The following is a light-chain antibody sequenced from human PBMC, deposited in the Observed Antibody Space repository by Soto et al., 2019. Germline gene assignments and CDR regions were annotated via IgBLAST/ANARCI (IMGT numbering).Light chain of an antibody. V-gene: IGKV3-15*01. CDR2: GAS. CDR3: QQYNNWPPTT. J-gene: IGKJ1*01. CDR1: QSVSSY. Sequence: EIVFTQSPATLSLSPGERATLSCRASQSVSSYLAWYQQKPGQAPRLLIYGASTRATGIPARFSGSGSGTEFTLTISSLQSEDFAVYYCQQYNNWPPTTFGQGTKVDI.